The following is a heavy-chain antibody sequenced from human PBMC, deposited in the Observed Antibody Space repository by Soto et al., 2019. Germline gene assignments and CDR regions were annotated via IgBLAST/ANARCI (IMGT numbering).Heavy chain of an antibody. CDR2: IDPSDSYT. J-gene: IGHJ6*02. V-gene: IGHV5-10-1*03. Sequence: EVQLVQSGAEVKKPGESLRISCKGSGYSFTSYWISWVRQMPGKGLEWMGRIDPSDSYTNYSPSFQGHVTISADKSISTAYLQWSSLKASDTAMYYCARGVGTMVGYYYYGMDVWGQGTTVTVSS. CDR1: GYSFTSYW. D-gene: IGHD3-10*02. CDR3: ARGVGTMVGYYYYGMDV.